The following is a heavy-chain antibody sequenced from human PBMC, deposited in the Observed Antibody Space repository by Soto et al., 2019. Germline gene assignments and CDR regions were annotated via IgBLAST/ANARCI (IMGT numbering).Heavy chain of an antibody. Sequence: QVLLVQSGAEVKKPGSSVKVSCKASGGTFNSYAFSWVRQAPGQGLEWMGGIIPIFGTPNNAQKFQGRVTITADESTSTAYMELSGLRSEDTAVYYCASRSENGYNYDFDYWGQGTLVTVSS. CDR1: GGTFNSYA. D-gene: IGHD5-12*01. J-gene: IGHJ4*02. CDR3: ASRSENGYNYDFDY. V-gene: IGHV1-69*12. CDR2: IIPIFGTP.